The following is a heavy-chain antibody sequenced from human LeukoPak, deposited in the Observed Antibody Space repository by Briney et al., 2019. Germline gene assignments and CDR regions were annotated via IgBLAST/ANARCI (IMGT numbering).Heavy chain of an antibody. CDR1: GYTFTSYG. V-gene: IGHV1-18*01. CDR2: ISAYNGNT. Sequence: GASVTVSCKASGYTFTSYGISWVRQAPGQGLEWMGWISAYNGNTNYAQKLQGRVTMTTDTSTSTAYMELRSLRSDDTAVYYCARDLSITIFGVVIIAFDYWGQGSLVTVSS. D-gene: IGHD3-3*01. J-gene: IGHJ4*02. CDR3: ARDLSITIFGVVIIAFDY.